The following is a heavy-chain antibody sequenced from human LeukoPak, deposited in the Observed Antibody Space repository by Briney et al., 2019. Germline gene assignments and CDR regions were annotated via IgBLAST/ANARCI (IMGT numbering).Heavy chain of an antibody. V-gene: IGHV4-59*01. J-gene: IGHJ4*02. D-gene: IGHD1-26*01. Sequence: SETLSLTCTVSRGSISSYYWSWIRQPPGKGLEWIGYIYYNGRTNYNTSLKSRFTISVDTSRNQFSLKLSSVTAADTAVYYCARSNTVGADLSFDSWGQGTLVTVSS. CDR3: ARSNTVGADLSFDS. CDR2: IYYNGRT. CDR1: RGSISSYY.